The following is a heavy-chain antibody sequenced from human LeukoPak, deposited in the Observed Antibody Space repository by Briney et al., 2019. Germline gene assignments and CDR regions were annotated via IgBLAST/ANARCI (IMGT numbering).Heavy chain of an antibody. Sequence: GGSLRLSCAASGYTFSSYVMSWVRQARGKGLEWVSAITGTGGGTYYADSAKGRFTISRDNSKNTLYLQMDSLRADDTAIYYCTKGERGSGWQHWGQGTLVTV. V-gene: IGHV3-23*01. D-gene: IGHD6-19*01. J-gene: IGHJ4*02. CDR1: GYTFSSYV. CDR3: TKGERGSGWQH. CDR2: ITGTGGGT.